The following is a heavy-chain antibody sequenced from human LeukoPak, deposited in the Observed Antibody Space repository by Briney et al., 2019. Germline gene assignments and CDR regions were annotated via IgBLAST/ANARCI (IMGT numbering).Heavy chain of an antibody. CDR1: GSIFTSDL. J-gene: IGHJ3*02. D-gene: IGHD6-6*01. V-gene: IGHV5-51*01. CDR2: LYPGDSDT. Sequence: GAPLQISGEGAGSIFTSDLIGGGRQLRGKGLGGVGILYPGDSDTRYSPSFQGQLTISADKSISTAYLQWSSLKASDTAMYYCARYLEYSRLSFAFDIWGQGTMATLSP. CDR3: ARYLEYSRLSFAFDI.